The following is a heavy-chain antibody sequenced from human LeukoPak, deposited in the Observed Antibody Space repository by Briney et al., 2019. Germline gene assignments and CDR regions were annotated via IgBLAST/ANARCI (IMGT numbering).Heavy chain of an antibody. J-gene: IGHJ2*01. CDR3: ARDASMFWYFDL. CDR1: GFTLSDYY. CDR2: ISSSGSTI. V-gene: IGHV3-11*01. Sequence: GGSLRLSCAASGFTLSDYYMSWIRQAPGKGLEWVSYISSSGSTIYYADSVKGRFTISRDNAKNSLYLQMNSLRAEDTAVYYCARDASMFWYFDLWGRGTLVTVSS. D-gene: IGHD3-10*02.